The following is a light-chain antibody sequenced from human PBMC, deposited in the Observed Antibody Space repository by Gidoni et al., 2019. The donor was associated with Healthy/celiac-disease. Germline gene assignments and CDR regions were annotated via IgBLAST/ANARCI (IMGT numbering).Light chain of an antibody. CDR1: SSNIGSNY. CDR2: RNN. CDR3: AAWDDSLSGPV. Sequence: QSVLTQPPSASGTPGQRVTISCSGSSSNIGSNYVYWYTQLPGTAPKLLIYRNNQRPSGVPDRFSGSKSGTSASLAISWLRSEDEADYYCAAWDDSLSGPVFGGGTKLTVL. J-gene: IGLJ3*02. V-gene: IGLV1-47*01.